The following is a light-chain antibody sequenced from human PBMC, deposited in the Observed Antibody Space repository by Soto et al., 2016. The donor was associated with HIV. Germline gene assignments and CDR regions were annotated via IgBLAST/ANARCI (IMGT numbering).Light chain of an antibody. CDR3: QVLDTSSDVV. CDR1: NIGSKS. Sequence: SYELTQPPSVSVAPGKTARITCGGNNIGSKSVSWYQQKPGQAPVLVVYDDSDRPSGIPDRFSGSNSGNTATLTISRVEAGSEADYYCQVLDTSSDVVFGGGTKLTVL. CDR2: DDS. J-gene: IGLJ2*01. V-gene: IGLV3-21*03.